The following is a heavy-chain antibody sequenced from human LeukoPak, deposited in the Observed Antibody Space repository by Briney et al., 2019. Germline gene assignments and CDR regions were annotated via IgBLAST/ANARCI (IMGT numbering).Heavy chain of an antibody. CDR3: ARGGSSGYDFDY. J-gene: IGHJ4*02. V-gene: IGHV1-3*02. Sequence: ASVKVSCKASGYTFTSNAIHWVRQAPGQRPEWMGWSNADNGNTKYSQEFQGRVTISRDTSASTVYMELYSLRSEDMAVYYCARGGSSGYDFDYWGQGTLVTVSS. CDR2: SNADNGNT. CDR1: GYTFTSNA. D-gene: IGHD5-12*01.